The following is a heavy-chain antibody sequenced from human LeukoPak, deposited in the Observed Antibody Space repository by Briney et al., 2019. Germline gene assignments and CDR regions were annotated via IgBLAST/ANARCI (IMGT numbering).Heavy chain of an antibody. CDR1: GGSISSYY. Sequence: SETLSLTCTVSGGSISSYYWSWIRQPPGKGLEWIGYIYYSGSTNYNPSLKSRVTISVDTSKNQFSLKLSSVTAADTDVYYCARGDYSFEYGMDVWGQGTTVTVSS. CDR3: ARGDYSFEYGMDV. D-gene: IGHD4-11*01. J-gene: IGHJ6*02. V-gene: IGHV4-59*01. CDR2: IYYSGST.